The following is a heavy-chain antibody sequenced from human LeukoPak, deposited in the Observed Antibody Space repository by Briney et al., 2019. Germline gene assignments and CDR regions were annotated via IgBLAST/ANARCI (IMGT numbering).Heavy chain of an antibody. CDR3: TTESFHY. V-gene: IGHV3-23*01. Sequence: GGSLRLSCAVSGFAFGRFAMNWVRQAPGKGLEWVSIISNSGTITSYADSVKGRFTISRDNSKNTVYLQMNSLRAEDTALYYCTTESFHYWGQGSLVAVSS. CDR1: GFAFGRFA. D-gene: IGHD3-10*01. CDR2: ISNSGTIT. J-gene: IGHJ4*02.